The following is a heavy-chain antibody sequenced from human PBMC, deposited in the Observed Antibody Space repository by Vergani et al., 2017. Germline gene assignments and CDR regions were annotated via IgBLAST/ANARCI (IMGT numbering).Heavy chain of an antibody. D-gene: IGHD3-10*01. CDR1: GGSISSYY. J-gene: IGHJ6*02. V-gene: IGHV4-59*01. CDR3: AREMRLLWFGELLPKGYYYGMDV. CDR2: IYYSGST. Sequence: QVQLQESGPGLVKPSETLSLTCTVSGGSISSYYWSWIRQPPGKGLEWIGYIYYSGSTNYNPSLKSRVTISVDTSKNQFSLKLGSGTAADPAVYYCAREMRLLWFGELLPKGYYYGMDVWGQGP.